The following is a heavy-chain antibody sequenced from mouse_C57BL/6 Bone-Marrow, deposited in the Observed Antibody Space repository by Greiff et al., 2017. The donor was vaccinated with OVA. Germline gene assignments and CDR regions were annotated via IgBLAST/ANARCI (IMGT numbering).Heavy chain of an antibody. V-gene: IGHV5-15*01. Sequence: EVKLEESGGGLVQPGGSLKLSCAASGFTFSDYGMAWVRQAPRKGPEWVAFISNLAYSIYYADTVTGRITISRENAKHTLYLEMSSLRSEDTAMYYCAREGGSSHWYFDVWGTGTTVTVSS. CDR2: ISNLAYSI. D-gene: IGHD1-1*01. CDR1: GFTFSDYG. CDR3: AREGGSSHWYFDV. J-gene: IGHJ1*03.